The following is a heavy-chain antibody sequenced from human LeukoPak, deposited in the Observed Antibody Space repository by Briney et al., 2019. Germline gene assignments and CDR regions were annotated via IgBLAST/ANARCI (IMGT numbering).Heavy chain of an antibody. CDR1: GGTFSSYA. CDR3: AGAGEPDYDILTGSRPLYYYYYYGMDV. CDR2: IIPILGIA. J-gene: IGHJ6*02. Sequence: SVKVSCKASGGTFSSYAISWVRQAPGQGLEWMGRIIPILGIANYAQKFQGRVTITADKSTSTAYMELSSLRSEDTAVYYCAGAGEPDYDILTGSRPLYYYYYYGMDVWGQGTTVTVSS. D-gene: IGHD3-9*01. V-gene: IGHV1-69*04.